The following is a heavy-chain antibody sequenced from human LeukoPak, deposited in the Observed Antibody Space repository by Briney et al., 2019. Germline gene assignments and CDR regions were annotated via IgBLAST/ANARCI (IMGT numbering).Heavy chain of an antibody. CDR2: ISGSDDGT. CDR1: GFAFSSYA. V-gene: IGHV3-23*01. Sequence: GGSLRLSCAASGFAFSSYAMSWVRQAPGKGLEWVSAISGSDDGTHYADSVKGRFTISRDTSKKTLYLQINSLTADDTAVYYCAKDRSSWYLGPFDYWGQGTQVTVSS. CDR3: AKDRSSWYLGPFDY. D-gene: IGHD6-13*01. J-gene: IGHJ4*02.